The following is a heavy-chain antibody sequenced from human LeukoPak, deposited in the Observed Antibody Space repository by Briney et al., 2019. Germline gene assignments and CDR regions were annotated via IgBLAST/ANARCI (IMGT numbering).Heavy chain of an antibody. Sequence: GGPLRLSCAASGFTFSSYSMNWVRQAPGKGLEWVSSISSSSSYLYYADSVKGRFTISRDNAKNSLYLQMNSLRAEDTAVYFCARDHYGSGTCYDKNFDYWGQGTLVTVSS. CDR2: ISSSSSYL. CDR3: ARDHYGSGTCYDKNFDY. D-gene: IGHD3-10*01. J-gene: IGHJ4*02. V-gene: IGHV3-21*01. CDR1: GFTFSSYS.